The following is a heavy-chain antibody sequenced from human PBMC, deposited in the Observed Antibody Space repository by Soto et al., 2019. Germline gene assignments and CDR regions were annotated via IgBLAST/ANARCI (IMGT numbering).Heavy chain of an antibody. V-gene: IGHV1-69*13. D-gene: IGHD5-12*01. CDR2: IIPIFGTA. J-gene: IGHJ4*02. CDR1: GGTFSSYA. Sequence: SVKVSCKASGGTFSSYAISWVRRAPGQGLEWMGGIIPIFGTANYAQKFQGRVTITADESTSTAYLDLSSLRSEDTAVYYCARPVEMATISRSYLFYWGQGTLVTVSS. CDR3: ARPVEMATISRSYLFY.